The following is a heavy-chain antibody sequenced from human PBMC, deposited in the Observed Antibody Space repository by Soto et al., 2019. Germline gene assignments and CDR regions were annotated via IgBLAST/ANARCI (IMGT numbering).Heavy chain of an antibody. CDR2: VDPSGGST. J-gene: IGHJ4*02. CDR1: GYSFSNYY. V-gene: IGHV1-46*01. CDR3: ARRGNYHDGSGYYDY. D-gene: IGHD3-22*01. Sequence: QVQLVQSGAEVKKPGASVKVSCKASGYSFSNYYMHWVRHAPGQGPEWMGLVDPSGGSTNYAQKFQGRVTMTSDTSTSAVFMDLISLTSEDTAVYYCARRGNYHDGSGYYDYWGQGTLVTVSS.